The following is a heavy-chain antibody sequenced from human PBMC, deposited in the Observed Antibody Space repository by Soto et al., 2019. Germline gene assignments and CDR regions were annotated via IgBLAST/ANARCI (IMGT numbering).Heavy chain of an antibody. D-gene: IGHD3-22*01. CDR2: IYWDDDK. CDR3: THRPSYRSGYDY. V-gene: IGHV2-5*02. Sequence: QITLKESGPTLAKPTQTLTLTCTFSGFSLTTTGVGVAWIRQPPGKALEWLALIYWDDDKRYSPSLKSRLTITKDTSRNQVVLTMTNMDPVDTATYYCTHRPSYRSGYDYWGQGTLVTVSP. CDR1: GFSLTTTGVG. J-gene: IGHJ4*02.